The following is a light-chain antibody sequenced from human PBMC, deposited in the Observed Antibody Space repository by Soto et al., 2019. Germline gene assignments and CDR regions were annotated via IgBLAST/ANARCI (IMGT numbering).Light chain of an antibody. CDR2: SNN. CDR1: SSKIGSNT. V-gene: IGLV1-44*01. Sequence: QSALTQPPSASVTPLQRVTISCSGSSSKIGSNTVNWYQQLPGTAPKLLIYSNNQRPSGVPDRFSGSKSGTSASLAISGLQSEDEADYYCAAWDDSLNGFYVFGTGTKVTVL. J-gene: IGLJ1*01. CDR3: AAWDDSLNGFYV.